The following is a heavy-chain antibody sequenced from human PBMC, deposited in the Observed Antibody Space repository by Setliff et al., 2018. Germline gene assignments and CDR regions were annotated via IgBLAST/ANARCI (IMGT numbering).Heavy chain of an antibody. V-gene: IGHV3-23*01. J-gene: IGHJ3*02. CDR3: ARDTSGRDALDI. D-gene: IGHD3-10*01. CDR1: GLTFSHAW. Sequence: HPGGSLRLSCAASGLTFSHAWMTWVRQAPGKGLEWVSFISGGGSRTYYADSVKGRVTISRDNSKNTLYLQMSSLRAEDTAIYYCARDTSGRDALDIWGQGTMVTVSS. CDR2: ISGGGSRT.